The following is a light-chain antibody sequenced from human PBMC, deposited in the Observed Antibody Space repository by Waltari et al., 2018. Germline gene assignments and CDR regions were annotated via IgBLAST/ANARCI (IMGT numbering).Light chain of an antibody. CDR3: QQYLWSPIS. CDR2: LTS. Sequence: DFVMTQSPDSLAVSLGERATINCKSSQSLLWTSNNRNYLAWYQRKPGQPPRLLIYLTSTRESGVPDRFSGSGSETDFTLTITSLQPEDVAVYFCQQYLWSPISFGPGTRLEIK. CDR1: QSLLWTSNNRNY. V-gene: IGKV4-1*01. J-gene: IGKJ3*01.